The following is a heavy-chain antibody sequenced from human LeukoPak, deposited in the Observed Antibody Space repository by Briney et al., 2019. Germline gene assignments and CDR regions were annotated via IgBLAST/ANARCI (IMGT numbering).Heavy chain of an antibody. J-gene: IGHJ4*02. Sequence: GGSLRLSCAASGFTFSTYNMNWVRQAPGKGLEWVSYISSSGSTKYYADSVKGRFTISRDNSKNSLYLQMNSLRSDDTALYYCARESESSGWYDYWGQGTLVTVSS. CDR2: ISSSGSTK. CDR3: ARESESSGWYDY. CDR1: GFTFSTYN. V-gene: IGHV3-48*04. D-gene: IGHD6-19*01.